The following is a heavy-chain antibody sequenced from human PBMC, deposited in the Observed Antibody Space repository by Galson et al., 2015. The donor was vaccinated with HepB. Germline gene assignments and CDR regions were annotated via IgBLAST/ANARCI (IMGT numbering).Heavy chain of an antibody. Sequence: SVKVSCKASGYTFTSYAMHWVRQAPGQRLEWMGWINAGNGNTKYSQKFKGRVTITRDKSASTAYMELSSLRSEDTAVYYCARSLYDYIWGSYRPSAFDIWGQGTMVTVSS. V-gene: IGHV1-3*01. CDR1: GYTFTSYA. D-gene: IGHD3-16*02. CDR3: ARSLYDYIWGSYRPSAFDI. J-gene: IGHJ3*02. CDR2: INAGNGNT.